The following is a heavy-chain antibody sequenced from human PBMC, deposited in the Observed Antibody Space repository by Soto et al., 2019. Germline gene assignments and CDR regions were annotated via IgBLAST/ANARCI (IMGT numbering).Heavy chain of an antibody. J-gene: IGHJ4*02. CDR3: ARRRGQRAAATQNVDY. V-gene: IGHV4-39*01. Sequence: QLQLQESGPGLVKPSETLSLTCTVSGGSISSSSYYWGWIRQPPGKGLEWIGSIYYSGSTYYNPSLKSRVNISVDTSKNQFSLKLSSVTAADTAVYYCARRRGQRAAATQNVDYWGQGTLVTVSS. CDR1: GGSISSSSYY. CDR2: IYYSGST. D-gene: IGHD6-25*01.